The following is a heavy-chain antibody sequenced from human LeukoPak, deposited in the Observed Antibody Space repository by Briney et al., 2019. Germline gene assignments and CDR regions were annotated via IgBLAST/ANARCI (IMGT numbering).Heavy chain of an antibody. D-gene: IGHD3-16*01. V-gene: IGHV3-7*01. CDR3: VRALGSPTADH. J-gene: IGHJ4*02. CDR2: IKEDGSEI. Sequence: GGSLRLSCAASAFTFSNYWMSWVRQAPGKGLEWVANIKEDGSEINYVDSVKGRFTISRDNAKNTVSLQMDSLRGEDTAVYYCVRALGSPTADHWGQGTLVTVSS. CDR1: AFTFSNYW.